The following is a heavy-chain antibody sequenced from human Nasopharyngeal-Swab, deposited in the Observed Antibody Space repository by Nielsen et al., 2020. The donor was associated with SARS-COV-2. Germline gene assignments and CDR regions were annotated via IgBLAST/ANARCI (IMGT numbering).Heavy chain of an antibody. D-gene: IGHD3-22*01. CDR1: GASISGYY. V-gene: IGHV4-4*08. J-gene: IGHJ6*03. Sequence: SETLSLTCSVSGASISGYYWSWIRQAPGKGLEWIGYIYPSGRTNYTPSLKSRVTQSVDTSKTEISLNLSSVTAADTAVYYCARGFHYDSAGYSRPYSYSYMTVWGKGTTVTVSS. CDR2: IYPSGRT. CDR3: ARGFHYDSAGYSRPYSYSYMTV.